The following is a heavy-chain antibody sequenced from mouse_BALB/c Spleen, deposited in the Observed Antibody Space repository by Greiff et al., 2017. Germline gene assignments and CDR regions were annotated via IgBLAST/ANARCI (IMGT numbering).Heavy chain of an antibody. J-gene: IGHJ2*01. CDR1: GYSITSGYY. V-gene: IGHV3-6*02. D-gene: IGHD2-2*01. CDR2: ISYDGSN. CDR3: ARRIEGRGLYFDY. Sequence: EVQVVESGPGLVKPSQSLSLTCSVTGYSITSGYYWNWIRQFPGNKLEWMGYISYDGSNNYNPSLKNRISITRDTSKNQFFLKLNSVTTEDTATYYCARRIEGRGLYFDYWGQGTTLTVSS.